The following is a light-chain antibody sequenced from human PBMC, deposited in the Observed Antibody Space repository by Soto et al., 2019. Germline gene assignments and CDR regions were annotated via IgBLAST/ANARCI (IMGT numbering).Light chain of an antibody. CDR1: QSISTY. CDR3: QQRRNWPLLT. V-gene: IGKV3-11*01. J-gene: IGKJ4*01. CDR2: DAS. Sequence: EVVLTQSPATLSLSPGERATLSCTASQSISTYLTWYQHKPGQAPRLLIYDASRRAPGIPARFSGSGSGTDFTLTISSLEPEDFAVYYCQQRRNWPLLTFGGGTKVEIK.